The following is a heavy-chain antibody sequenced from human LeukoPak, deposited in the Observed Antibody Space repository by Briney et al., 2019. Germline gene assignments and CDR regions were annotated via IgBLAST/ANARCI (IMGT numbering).Heavy chain of an antibody. CDR2: IWYDGSNK. V-gene: IGHV3-33*01. D-gene: IGHD4-17*01. Sequence: GGSLRLSCAASGFTFSSYGMHWVRQAPGKGLEWVAVIWYDGSNKYYADSVKGRFTISRDNSKNTLYLQMNSLRAVDTAVYYCARRSMVTTPYYYYGMDVWGKGTTVTVSS. J-gene: IGHJ6*04. CDR3: ARRSMVTTPYYYYGMDV. CDR1: GFTFSSYG.